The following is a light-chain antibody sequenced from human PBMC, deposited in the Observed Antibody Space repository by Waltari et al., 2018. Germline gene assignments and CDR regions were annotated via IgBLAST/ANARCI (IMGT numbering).Light chain of an antibody. J-gene: IGLJ3*02. CDR2: EVS. CDR1: SSDVGGYNY. CDR3: SSYTSSSTLHWV. Sequence: QSALTQPASVSGSPGQSIPISCTGTSSDVGGYNYVSWYQQHPGKAPKLLIYEVSNPPSGGSKRFPCSKSGNTASLTISGLQAEDEADYYCSSYTSSSTLHWVFGGGTKLTVL. V-gene: IGLV2-14*01.